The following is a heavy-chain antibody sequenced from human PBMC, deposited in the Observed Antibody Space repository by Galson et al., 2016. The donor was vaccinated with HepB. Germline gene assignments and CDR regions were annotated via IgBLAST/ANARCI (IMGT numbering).Heavy chain of an antibody. CDR1: GFSLITSGMC. D-gene: IGHD1-26*01. CDR3: ARMRSGSFRTAFYY. Sequence: PALVKPTQTLTLTCTFSGFSLITSGMCLNWIRQPPGKAPEWLARIDWDDDKYYSTSLKTRLTISKDTYKNQVVLTMTNMGPVDTGTYYCARMRSGSFRTAFYYWGQGVLVTVSS. J-gene: IGHJ4*02. CDR2: IDWDDDK. V-gene: IGHV2-70*11.